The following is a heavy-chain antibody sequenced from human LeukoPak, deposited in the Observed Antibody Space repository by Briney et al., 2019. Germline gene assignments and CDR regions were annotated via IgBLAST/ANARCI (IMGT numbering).Heavy chain of an antibody. V-gene: IGHV3-21*01. Sequence: GGSLRLSCAASGFTFSTYTLNWVRQAPGKGLEWVSSITSSSSSIYYADSVKGRFTISRDNSKNTLYLQMNSLRAEDTAAYYCAKDHGSGSPGDWGQGTLVTVSS. J-gene: IGHJ4*02. CDR1: GFTFSTYT. CDR2: ITSSSSSI. D-gene: IGHD1-26*01. CDR3: AKDHGSGSPGD.